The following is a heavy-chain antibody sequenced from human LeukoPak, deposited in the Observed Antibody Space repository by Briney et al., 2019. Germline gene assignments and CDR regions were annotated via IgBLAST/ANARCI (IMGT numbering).Heavy chain of an antibody. CDR2: VYYSGST. CDR1: GGSVSGYY. D-gene: IGHD3-10*01. Sequence: SETLSLTCVVSGGSVSGYYWGWIRQPPGRGLEWIGYVYYSGSTNYNPSLKSRVTISIDTSKNQFSLRLSSVTAADTAVYYCARDRELGYWGQGALVTVSS. J-gene: IGHJ4*02. V-gene: IGHV4-59*02. CDR3: ARDRELGY.